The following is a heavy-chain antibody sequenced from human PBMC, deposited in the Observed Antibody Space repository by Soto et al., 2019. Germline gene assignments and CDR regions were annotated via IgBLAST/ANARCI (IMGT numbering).Heavy chain of an antibody. J-gene: IGHJ2*01. Sequence: QVQLQESCPGLVKPSQTLSLTCTVSAGSISSSCYYWSWISQHPGTSLEWIGYIYYSGSTYYNPSLESRVTITGDTSKNQCSRKLSSVTAADTAVYYCARGIEVTTHWYFDLWGRGTLVAVSS. V-gene: IGHV4-31*03. CDR3: ARGIEVTTHWYFDL. D-gene: IGHD4-17*01. CDR2: IYYSGST. CDR1: AGSISSSCYY.